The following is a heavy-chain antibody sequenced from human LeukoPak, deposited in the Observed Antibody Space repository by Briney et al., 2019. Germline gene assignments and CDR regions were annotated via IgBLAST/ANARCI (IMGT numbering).Heavy chain of an antibody. CDR3: ARVAKLGRYWYFDL. D-gene: IGHD7-27*01. CDR2: ISSNGGST. Sequence: GESLRLSCAASGFTFSSYAMHWVRQAPGKGLEYVSAISSNGGSTYYANSVKGRFTISRDNSKNTLYLQMGSLRAEDMAVYYCARVAKLGRYWYFDLWGRGTLVTVSS. V-gene: IGHV3-64*01. J-gene: IGHJ2*01. CDR1: GFTFSSYA.